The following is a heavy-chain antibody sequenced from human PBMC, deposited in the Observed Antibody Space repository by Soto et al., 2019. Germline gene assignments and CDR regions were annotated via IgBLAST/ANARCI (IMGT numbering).Heavy chain of an antibody. J-gene: IGHJ4*02. V-gene: IGHV3-23*01. CDR1: GFTFSSYA. CDR3: AKATSGWEYYFEY. Sequence: EVQLLESGGGLVQPGGSLRLSCAASGFTFSSYAMSWVRQAPGKGLEWGSGISGSGGSTYYADSVKGRFTISRDNSRDTLYLQMNSLRAEDTAVYYCAKATSGWEYYFEYWGQGDLVTVAS. D-gene: IGHD6-19*01. CDR2: ISGSGGST.